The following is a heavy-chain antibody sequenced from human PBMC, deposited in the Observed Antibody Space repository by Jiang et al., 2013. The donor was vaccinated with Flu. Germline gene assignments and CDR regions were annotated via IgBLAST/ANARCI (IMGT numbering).Heavy chain of an antibody. CDR2: IIPIFGTA. CDR3: ARGGRYCGGDCFDY. V-gene: IGHV1-69*01. CDR1: GGTFSSYA. J-gene: IGHJ4*02. Sequence: SSVKVSCKASGGTFSSYAISWVRQAPGQGLEWMGGIIPIFGTANYAQKFQGRVTITADESTSTAYMELSSLRSEDTAVYYCARGGRYCGGDCFDYWGQGTLVTVSS. D-gene: IGHD2-21*01.